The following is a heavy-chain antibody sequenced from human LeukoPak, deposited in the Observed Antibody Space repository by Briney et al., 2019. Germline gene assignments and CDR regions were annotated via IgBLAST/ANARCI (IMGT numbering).Heavy chain of an antibody. V-gene: IGHV1-2*02. CDR2: INPNSGGT. Sequence: PLASVKVFCKASGYIFTGYYIHWVRQAPGQGLEGMGWINPNSGGTNYPQKFQGRVHMPRATSLRTAYMELSRLRSDDTAVYYCARAEANYQGSGSYFDYWGQGTLVTVSS. D-gene: IGHD3-10*01. CDR1: GYIFTGYY. J-gene: IGHJ4*02. CDR3: ARAEANYQGSGSYFDY.